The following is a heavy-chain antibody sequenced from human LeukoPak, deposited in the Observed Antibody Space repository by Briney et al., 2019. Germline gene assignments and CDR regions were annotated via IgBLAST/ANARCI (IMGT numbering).Heavy chain of an antibody. CDR1: GYTFNNHY. V-gene: IGHV1-46*02. CDR3: ARQGTYSSAIGMGY. D-gene: IGHD6-19*01. CDR2: INPSGGST. Sequence: ASVKVSCKASGYTFNNHYMYWVRQAPGQGLEWMGVINPSGGSTSYAQKFQGRVTMTRDTSTRTVYMEVNSLRAEDTAVYYCARQGTYSSAIGMGYWGQGTLVTVSS. J-gene: IGHJ4*02.